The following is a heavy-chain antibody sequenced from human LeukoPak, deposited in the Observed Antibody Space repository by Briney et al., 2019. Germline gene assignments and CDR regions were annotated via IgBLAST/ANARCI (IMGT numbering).Heavy chain of an antibody. J-gene: IGHJ3*02. V-gene: IGHV4-34*01. CDR2: INHSGST. CDR1: GGSFSGYY. D-gene: IGHD3-22*01. Sequence: SETLSLTCAVYGGSFSGYYWSWIRQPPAKGLEWIGEINHSGSTNYNPSLKSRVTISVDTSKNQFSLKLSSVTAADTAVYYCARDYYDSSGHLAHDAFDIWGQGTMVTVSS. CDR3: ARDYYDSSGHLAHDAFDI.